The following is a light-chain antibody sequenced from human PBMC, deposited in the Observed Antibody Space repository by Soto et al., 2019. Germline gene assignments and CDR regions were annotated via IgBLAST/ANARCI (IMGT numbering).Light chain of an antibody. J-gene: IGLJ3*02. Sequence: QPVLTQPPSASGTPGQRVTISCSGSSSNIGSNYVYWYQQLPGTAPKLLIYRNNQRPSGVPDRFSGSKSDTSASLAISGLRSEDEADYYCAAWDDSLSGPVFGGGTKLTVL. CDR3: AAWDDSLSGPV. CDR2: RNN. CDR1: SSNIGSNY. V-gene: IGLV1-47*01.